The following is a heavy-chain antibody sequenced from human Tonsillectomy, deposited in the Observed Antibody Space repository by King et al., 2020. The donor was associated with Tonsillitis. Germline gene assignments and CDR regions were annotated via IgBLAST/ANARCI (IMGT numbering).Heavy chain of an antibody. J-gene: IGHJ4*02. V-gene: IGHV3-33*08. CDR1: GFTFSSYV. CDR2: IWYDGSNK. Sequence: VQLVESGGGVVQPGRSLRLSCAASGFTFSSYVMYWVRQAPGKGLEWVAVIWYDGSNKYYADSVKGRFTISRDNSKNTLYLQMNSLRAEDTAVYYCARDPIRYSSSWSDYWGQGALVTVSS. CDR3: ARDPIRYSSSWSDY. D-gene: IGHD6-13*01.